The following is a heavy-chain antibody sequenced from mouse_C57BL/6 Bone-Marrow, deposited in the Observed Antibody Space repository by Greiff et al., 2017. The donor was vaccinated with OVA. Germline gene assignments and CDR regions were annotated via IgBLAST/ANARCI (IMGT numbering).Heavy chain of an antibody. J-gene: IGHJ1*03. D-gene: IGHD1-1*01. CDR3: ARDKNYGSSVSYWYFDV. V-gene: IGHV3-6*01. CDR2: ISYDGSN. Sequence: DVQLQESGPGLVKPSQSLSLTCSVTGYSITSGYYWNWIRQFPGNKLEWMGYISYDGSNNYNPSLKNRISITRDTSKNQFFLKLNSVTTEDTATYYCARDKNYGSSVSYWYFDVWGTGTTVTVSS. CDR1: GYSITSGYY.